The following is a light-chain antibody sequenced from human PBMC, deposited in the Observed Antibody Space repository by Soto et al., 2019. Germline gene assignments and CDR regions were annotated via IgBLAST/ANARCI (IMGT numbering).Light chain of an antibody. CDR1: QSVSSSH. CDR3: QQYGASPWT. V-gene: IGKV3-20*01. Sequence: DIVLTKSPATLTLSGGDSATLSCRASQSVSSSHLAWYQQKRGQAPRLLIYDTSTRATGIPDRFSGSGSGTDFTLTISRLEPEDFAVYHCQQYGASPWTFGQGTKVDIK. J-gene: IGKJ1*01. CDR2: DTS.